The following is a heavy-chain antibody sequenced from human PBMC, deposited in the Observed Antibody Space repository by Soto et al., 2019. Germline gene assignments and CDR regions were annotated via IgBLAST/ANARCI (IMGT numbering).Heavy chain of an antibody. D-gene: IGHD2-2*01. J-gene: IGHJ6*02. Sequence: GGSLRLSCAASGFTFSSYGMHWVRQAPGKGLEWVAVISYDGSNKYYGDSVKGRFTISRDNPKNTLFLQMNSLRAEDTAVYYCAKVTGYCSSSGCSREYYYYYGLDVWGQGTTVTVSS. CDR2: ISYDGSNK. V-gene: IGHV3-30*18. CDR1: GFTFSSYG. CDR3: AKVTGYCSSSGCSREYYYYYGLDV.